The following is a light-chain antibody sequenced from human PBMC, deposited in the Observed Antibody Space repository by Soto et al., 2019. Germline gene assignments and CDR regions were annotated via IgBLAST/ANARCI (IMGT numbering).Light chain of an antibody. CDR1: ESVTSSC. CDR2: TTS. CDR3: QQCGGSPLFS. Sequence: EFVLTQSPDTLSLSPGERATLSCTASESVTSSCLAWYQRKPGQAPRLLIHTTSTRATDIPDRFSGSGSGTDFTLTISRLEPEDFAVYYCQQCGGSPLFSFGPGTRVDI. V-gene: IGKV3-20*01. J-gene: IGKJ3*01.